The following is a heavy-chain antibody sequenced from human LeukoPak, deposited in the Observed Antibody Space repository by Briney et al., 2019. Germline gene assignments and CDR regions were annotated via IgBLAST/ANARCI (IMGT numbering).Heavy chain of an antibody. Sequence: GGSLRLSCAASGFTVSSNYMSWVRQAPGKGLEWVSGTWYHGNNKYYADSVKGRFTISRDNSKNTLYLQMNSLRAEDTAVYYCARDLVSSSSSRDYYYAVDVWGQGTTVTVSS. D-gene: IGHD6-6*01. V-gene: IGHV3-33*08. CDR1: GFTVSSNY. J-gene: IGHJ6*02. CDR3: ARDLVSSSSSRDYYYAVDV. CDR2: TWYHGNNK.